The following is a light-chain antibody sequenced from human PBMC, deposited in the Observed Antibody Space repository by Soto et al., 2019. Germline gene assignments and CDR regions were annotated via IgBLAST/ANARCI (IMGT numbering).Light chain of an antibody. CDR1: SGHSSYI. Sequence: QSVLTQSSSASASLGSSVKLTCTLSSGHSSYIIAWHQQQPGKAPRYLMKLEGSGSYNKGSGVPDRFSGSSSGADRYLTISTLQFEDEVDYYCETWDSNTHVFGGGTKLTVL. CDR2: LEGSGSY. J-gene: IGLJ3*02. CDR3: ETWDSNTHV. V-gene: IGLV4-60*02.